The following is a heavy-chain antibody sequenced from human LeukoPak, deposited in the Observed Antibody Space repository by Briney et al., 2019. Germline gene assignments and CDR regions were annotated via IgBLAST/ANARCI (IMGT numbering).Heavy chain of an antibody. CDR2: INPNSGDT. Sequence: ASVKVSCKASGYTFTAYYMHWVRQAPGQGLEWMGWINPNSGDTNYAQKFQGRVTMTRDTSISTAYMELSRLRSDDTAVYYCARDRRYREAAAGNTFDYWGQGTLVTVSS. J-gene: IGHJ4*02. V-gene: IGHV1-2*02. CDR3: ARDRRYREAAAGNTFDY. CDR1: GYTFTAYY. D-gene: IGHD6-13*01.